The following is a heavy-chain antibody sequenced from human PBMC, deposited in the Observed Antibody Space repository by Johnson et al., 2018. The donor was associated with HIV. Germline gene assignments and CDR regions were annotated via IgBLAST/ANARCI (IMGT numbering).Heavy chain of an antibody. CDR3: ATARNRLWSSSGWTGFWAFDV. CDR1: GFTFDDYA. Sequence: VQLVESGGGLVQPGRSLRLSCAASGFTFDDYAMHWVRQAPGKGLEWVSGISWNSGSIGYADAVKGRFTISRDNSKNTLYLQLNSLKTEDTAVYYCATARNRLWSSSGWTGFWAFDVWGQGTMVTVSS. V-gene: IGHV3-9*01. CDR2: ISWNSGSI. J-gene: IGHJ3*01. D-gene: IGHD6-19*01.